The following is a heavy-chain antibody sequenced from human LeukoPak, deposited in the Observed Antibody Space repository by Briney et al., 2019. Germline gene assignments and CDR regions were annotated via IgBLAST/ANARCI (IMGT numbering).Heavy chain of an antibody. Sequence: SETLSLTCTVSGGSISSYYWSWIRQPPGKGVEWIGYIYYSGSTNYHPSLTRRVTISVDTSKNQLSLKLSSVTAADTAVYYCARERGDIVVVPAAPHYYYYYYMDVWGKGTTVTISS. CDR3: ARERGDIVVVPAAPHYYYYYYMDV. J-gene: IGHJ6*03. CDR1: GGSISSYY. D-gene: IGHD2-2*01. CDR2: IYYSGST. V-gene: IGHV4-59*01.